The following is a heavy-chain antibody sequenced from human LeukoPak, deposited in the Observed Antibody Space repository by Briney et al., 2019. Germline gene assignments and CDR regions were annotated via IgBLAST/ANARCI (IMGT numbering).Heavy chain of an antibody. CDR3: AKLVDYCEGRTCFTSYYYTDI. Sequence: QPGGSLRLSCAVSGLTFSISGIHWVRQAPGKGLEWVTFIRDDGSSEYYADSAKGRFTVSRDHSRNTVDLRMSSLTLEDTAVYFCAKLVDYCEGRTCFTSYYYTDIWGKGTTVTVSS. CDR1: GLTFSISG. J-gene: IGHJ6*03. V-gene: IGHV3-30*02. D-gene: IGHD4/OR15-4a*01. CDR2: IRDDGSSE.